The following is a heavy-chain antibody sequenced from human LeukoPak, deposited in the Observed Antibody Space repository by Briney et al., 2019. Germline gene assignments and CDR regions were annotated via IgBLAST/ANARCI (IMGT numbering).Heavy chain of an antibody. V-gene: IGHV3-7*01. CDR2: IKQDGSEN. D-gene: IGHD6-19*01. J-gene: IGHJ4*02. CDR3: ARVQGSSGPGISEY. Sequence: GGSLRLSCAASGFTFSNYWMSWVRQAPGKGLEWVANIKQDGSENFYVDSVKGRFTISRDNAKKSLYLQMNSLRVEDTAVYYCARVQGSSGPGISEYWGQGTLVTVSS. CDR1: GFTFSNYW.